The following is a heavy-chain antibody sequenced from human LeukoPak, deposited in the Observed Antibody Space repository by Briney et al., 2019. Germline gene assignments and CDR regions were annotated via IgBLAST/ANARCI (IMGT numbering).Heavy chain of an antibody. Sequence: GKGLEWIGRIYSSGNTNYNPSLKSRLNMSVDTSKNQFSLKLSSVTAADTAVYYCASRRVSLVIEHDSEY. CDR3: ASRRVSLVIEHDSEY. D-gene: IGHD3-16*01. J-gene: IGHJ1*01. CDR2: IYSSGNT. V-gene: IGHV4-4*07.